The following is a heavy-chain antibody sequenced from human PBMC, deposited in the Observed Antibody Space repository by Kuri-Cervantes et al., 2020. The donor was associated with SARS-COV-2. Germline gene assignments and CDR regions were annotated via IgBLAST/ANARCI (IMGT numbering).Heavy chain of an antibody. V-gene: IGHV3-30*03. CDR1: GFTFSSYG. D-gene: IGHD3-10*01. Sequence: GESLKISCAASGFTFSSYGMHWVRQAPGKGLEWVAVISYDGSNKYYADSVKGRFTISRDNSKNTLYLQMNSLRAEDTAVYYCAAVLLWFGEYNDYWGQGTLVTVSS. CDR3: AAVLLWFGEYNDY. J-gene: IGHJ4*02. CDR2: ISYDGSNK.